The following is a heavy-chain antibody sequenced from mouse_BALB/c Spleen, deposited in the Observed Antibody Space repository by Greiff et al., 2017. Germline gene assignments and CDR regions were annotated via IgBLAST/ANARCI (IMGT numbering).Heavy chain of an antibody. CDR1: GYSITSGYY. J-gene: IGHJ1*01. D-gene: IGHD2-3*01. V-gene: IGHV3-6*02. CDR3: AREDDGYLWYFDV. Sequence: ESGPGLVKPSQSLSLTCSVTGYSITSGYYWNWIRQFPGNKLEWMGYISYDGSNNYNPSLKNRISITRDTSKNQFFLKLNSVTTEDTATYYCAREDDGYLWYFDVWGAGTTVTVSS. CDR2: ISYDGSN.